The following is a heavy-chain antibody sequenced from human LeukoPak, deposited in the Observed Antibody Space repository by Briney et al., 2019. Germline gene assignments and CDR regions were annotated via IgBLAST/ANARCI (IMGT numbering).Heavy chain of an antibody. V-gene: IGHV3-11*04. CDR3: AKRDSSGYYLDY. D-gene: IGHD3-22*01. CDR1: GFTFSDYY. Sequence: GGSLRLSCAASGFTFSDYYMSWIRQAPGKGLEWVSYISSSGSTIYYADSVKGRFTISRDNAKNSLYLQMNSLRAEDTAVYYCAKRDSSGYYLDYWGQGTLVTVSS. J-gene: IGHJ4*02. CDR2: ISSSGSTI.